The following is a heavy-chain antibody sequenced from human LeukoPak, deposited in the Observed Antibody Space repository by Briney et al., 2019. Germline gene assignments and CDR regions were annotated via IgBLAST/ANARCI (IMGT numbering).Heavy chain of an antibody. J-gene: IGHJ4*02. CDR3: ARVTGYRIEDYFDY. CDR2: IYYSGST. CDR1: GGSISNKY. V-gene: IGHV4-59*01. Sequence: SETLSLTCTVSGGSISNKYWSWIRQPPGKGLEWIGYIYYSGSTNYNPSLKSRVTISVETSKNEFSLKLRSVTAADTAVYYCARVTGYRIEDYFDYWGQGTLVTVSS. D-gene: IGHD6-13*01.